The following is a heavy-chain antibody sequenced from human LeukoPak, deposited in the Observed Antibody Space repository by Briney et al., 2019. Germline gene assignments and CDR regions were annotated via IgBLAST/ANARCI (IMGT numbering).Heavy chain of an antibody. Sequence: PGGSLRLSCVASGFTLDAYAMHWVRQARGKGLEWVSHINADGGSTYYADSVKGRFTISRDNSKNSLYLEMTSLRAEDRALYYCGTWALFLGFDVRGRGTPVTVSS. V-gene: IGHV3-43*02. CDR3: GTWALFLGFDV. CDR2: INADGGST. J-gene: IGHJ6*02. CDR1: GFTLDAYA. D-gene: IGHD1-26*01.